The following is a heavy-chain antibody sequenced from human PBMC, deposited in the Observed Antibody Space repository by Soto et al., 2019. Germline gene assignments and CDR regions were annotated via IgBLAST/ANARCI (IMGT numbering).Heavy chain of an antibody. CDR2: VSRIGST. D-gene: IGHD3-22*01. V-gene: IGHV4-30-2*01. CDR1: GASISSGPYS. CDR3: ARIAYYDTIGYHPDFDH. Sequence: QLQLQESGSGLVKPSQTLSLTCAVSGASISSGPYSWSWIRQPPGKGLEWIGYVSRIGSTYYNPSLKSRVTVSMDRSENQFSLSLSSVTAADTAVYYCARIAYYDTIGYHPDFDHWGQGTLVTVSS. J-gene: IGHJ4*02.